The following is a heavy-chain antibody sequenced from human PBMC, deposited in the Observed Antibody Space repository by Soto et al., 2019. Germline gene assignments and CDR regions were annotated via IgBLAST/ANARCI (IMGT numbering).Heavy chain of an antibody. CDR2: IYYSGST. J-gene: IGHJ6*02. CDR1: GGSFSGYY. D-gene: IGHD3-22*01. Sequence: SETLSLTCAVYGGSFSGYYWSWIRQPPGKGLEWIGEIYYSGSTNYNPSLKSRVTISVDTSKNQFSLKLSSVTAADTAVYYCARYRFYYDSSGYYYYYYGMDVWGQGTTVTVSS. V-gene: IGHV4-34*01. CDR3: ARYRFYYDSSGYYYYYYGMDV.